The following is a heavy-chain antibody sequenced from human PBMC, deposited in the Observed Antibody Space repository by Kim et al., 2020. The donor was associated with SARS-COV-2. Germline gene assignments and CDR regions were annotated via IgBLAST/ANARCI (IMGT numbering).Heavy chain of an antibody. CDR3: ARVGTMMRGAFDI. J-gene: IGHJ3*02. V-gene: IGHV1-46*01. Sequence: YAQKFQGRVTMTRETSTSTVYMELSSLRSEDTAVYYCARVGTMMRGAFDIWGQGTMVTVSS. D-gene: IGHD3-10*01.